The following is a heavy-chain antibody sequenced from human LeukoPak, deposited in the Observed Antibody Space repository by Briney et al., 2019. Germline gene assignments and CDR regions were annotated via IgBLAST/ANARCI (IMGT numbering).Heavy chain of an antibody. CDR2: ISWNSGSI. CDR1: GFTFDDYA. Sequence: GRSLRLSCAASGFTFDDYAMRWVRHAPGKGLEGVSGISWNSGSIGYADSVKGRFTISRDNAKNSLYLQMNSLRAEDTALYYCAKVDYDSSGYDYWGQGPLVTVSS. V-gene: IGHV3-9*01. CDR3: AKVDYDSSGYDY. D-gene: IGHD3-22*01. J-gene: IGHJ4*02.